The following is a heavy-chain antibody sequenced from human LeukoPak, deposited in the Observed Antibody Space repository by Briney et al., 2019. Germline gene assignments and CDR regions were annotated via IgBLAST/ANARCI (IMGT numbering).Heavy chain of an antibody. CDR3: ARAPGGNAGSFQL. D-gene: IGHD4-23*01. CDR2: IYYSGST. Sequence: SETLSLTCTVSGGSITTYYWNWIRQPPGKGLEWIGYIYYSGSTNYNPSLKSRVTISVDTSKNHFSLKLSSVTAADTAVYYCARAPGGNAGSFQLWGQGTLVTVSS. CDR1: GGSITTYY. V-gene: IGHV4-59*01. J-gene: IGHJ1*01.